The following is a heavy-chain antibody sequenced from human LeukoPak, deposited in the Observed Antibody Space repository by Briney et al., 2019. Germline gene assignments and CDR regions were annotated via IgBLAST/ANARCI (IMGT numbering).Heavy chain of an antibody. CDR2: INSDGSST. CDR3: ARAAWRPGYCSSTSCYGDFDY. Sequence: GGSLRLSCAASGFTFSSYWMHWVRQAPGKGLVWVSRINSDGSSTSYADSVKGRFTISRDNAKNTLYLQMNSLRAEDTAVYYCARAAWRPGYCSSTSCYGDFDYWGQGTLVTVSS. CDR1: GFTFSSYW. V-gene: IGHV3-74*01. J-gene: IGHJ4*02. D-gene: IGHD2-2*01.